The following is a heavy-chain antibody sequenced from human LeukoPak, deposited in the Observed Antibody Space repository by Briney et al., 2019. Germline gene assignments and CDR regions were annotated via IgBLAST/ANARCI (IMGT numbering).Heavy chain of an antibody. V-gene: IGHV4-4*07. CDR2: IYTSGST. D-gene: IGHD2-2*02. J-gene: IGHJ6*02. CDR1: GGSISGYY. CDR3: ARDPVVPAAIINGVYYYGMDV. Sequence: PSETLSLTCTASGGSISGYYWSWIRQPAGKGLEWIGRIYTSGSTNYNPSLKSRVTMSVDTSKNQFSLKLSSVTAADTAVYYCARDPVVPAAIINGVYYYGMDVWGQGTTVTVSS.